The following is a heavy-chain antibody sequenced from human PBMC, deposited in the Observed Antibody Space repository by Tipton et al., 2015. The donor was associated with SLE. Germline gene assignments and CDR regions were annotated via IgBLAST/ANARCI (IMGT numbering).Heavy chain of an antibody. Sequence: SLRLSCAASGFTFSSHAMHWVRQAPGKGLEYASGISSNGGSTYYAKSVKGRFTISRDNSKNTLYLQMGSLRAEDMAVYYCSRDQAYDFWSGNYGNNWFDTWGQGTLVTVAS. CDR3: SRDQAYDFWSGNYGNNWFDT. CDR1: GFTFSSHA. D-gene: IGHD3-3*01. V-gene: IGHV3-64*01. J-gene: IGHJ5*02. CDR2: ISSNGGST.